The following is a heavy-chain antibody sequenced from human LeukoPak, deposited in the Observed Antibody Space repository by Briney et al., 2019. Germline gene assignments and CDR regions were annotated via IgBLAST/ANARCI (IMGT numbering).Heavy chain of an antibody. V-gene: IGHV4-30-2*01. D-gene: IGHD3-3*01. J-gene: IGHJ4*02. CDR1: GGSISSGGYS. CDR3: ARVLRFLAFDY. CDR2: IYHSGST. Sequence: SQTLSLTCAVYGGSISSGGYSWSWIRQPPGKGLEWIGYIYHSGSTYYNPSLKSRVTISVDTSRNQFSLKLSYVTAADTAVYYCARVLRFLAFDYWGQGTLVTVSS.